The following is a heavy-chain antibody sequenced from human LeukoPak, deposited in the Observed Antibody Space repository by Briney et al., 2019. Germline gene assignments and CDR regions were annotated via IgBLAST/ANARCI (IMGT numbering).Heavy chain of an antibody. CDR1: GGSFSGYY. CDR2: INHSGST. CDR3: ARGYYGPPYY. J-gene: IGHJ4*02. D-gene: IGHD3-10*01. Sequence: SETLSLTCAVYGGSFSGYYWSWIRQPPGKGLEWTGEINHSGSTSYNPSLKSRVTISVDTSKNQFSLKLSSVTAADTAVYYCARGYYGPPYYWGQGTLVTVSS. V-gene: IGHV4-34*01.